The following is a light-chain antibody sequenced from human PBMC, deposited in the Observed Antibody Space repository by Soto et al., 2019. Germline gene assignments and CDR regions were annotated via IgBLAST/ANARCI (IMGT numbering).Light chain of an antibody. CDR1: SSNIGNNA. V-gene: IGLV1-36*01. Sequence: SVLTQPPSVSEAPRQRVTISCSGSSSNIGNNAVNWYQQLPGKAPKLLIYYDDLLPSGVSDRFSGSKSGTSASLANSGLQSEDGADYYCAAGDDSLNGWVFGGGTKLTVL. J-gene: IGLJ3*02. CDR3: AAGDDSLNGWV. CDR2: YDD.